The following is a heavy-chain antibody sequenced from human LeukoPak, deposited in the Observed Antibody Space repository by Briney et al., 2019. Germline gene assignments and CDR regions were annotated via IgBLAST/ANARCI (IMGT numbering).Heavy chain of an antibody. J-gene: IGHJ2*01. V-gene: IGHV3-48*01. CDR3: ARGGNHGDYWYFDL. Sequence: PGGSLRLSCAASGFTFSSYAMSWVRQAPGKGLEWVSYISSSSSTIYYADSVKGRFTISRDNAKNSLYLQMNSLRAEDTAVYYCARGGNHGDYWYFDLWGRGTLVTVSS. CDR1: GFTFSSYA. D-gene: IGHD4-17*01. CDR2: ISSSSSTI.